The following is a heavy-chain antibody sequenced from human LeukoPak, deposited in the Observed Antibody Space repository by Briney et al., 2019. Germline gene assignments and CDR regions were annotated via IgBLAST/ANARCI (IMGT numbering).Heavy chain of an antibody. D-gene: IGHD2-2*02. J-gene: IGHJ4*02. V-gene: IGHV1-2*06. CDR1: GYTFTGYY. CDR2: INPNSGGT. Sequence: GASVKVSCKASGYTFTGYYMHWVRQAPGQGLEWMGRINPNSGGTNYAQKFQGRVTMTRDTSISTAYMELSRLRSDDTAVYYCASLTPDCSSTSCYTIQPVDYWGQGTLVTVSS. CDR3: ASLTPDCSSTSCYTIQPVDY.